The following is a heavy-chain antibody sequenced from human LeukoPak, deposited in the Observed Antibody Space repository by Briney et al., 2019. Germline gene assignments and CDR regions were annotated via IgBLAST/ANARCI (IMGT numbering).Heavy chain of an antibody. CDR2: IDPNCGGT. J-gene: IGHJ5*01. Sequence: SVKVSCKASVYTFIGYYIHWVRQAPGQGLEWMGLIDPNCGGTKYTQKFQDRVTMTRDTSITTAYMELSRLTSDETAVYYCARENWNDFWGQGTLVTVSS. CDR3: ARENWNDF. V-gene: IGHV1-2*06. CDR1: VYTFIGYY.